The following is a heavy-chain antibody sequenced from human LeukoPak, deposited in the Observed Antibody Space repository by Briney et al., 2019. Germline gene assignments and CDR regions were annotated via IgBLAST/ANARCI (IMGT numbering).Heavy chain of an antibody. V-gene: IGHV4-34*01. Sequence: SETLSLTCAVYGGSLSGYYWSWFRQPPGKGLEWIGEMHYTGATNYSPSLKSRVTISAGASKNQFSLKVNSVTAADTAVYYCARGVTLYYYFDLWGRGTLVTVSS. CDR2: MHYTGAT. CDR3: ARGVTLYYYFDL. D-gene: IGHD4-23*01. CDR1: GGSLSGYY. J-gene: IGHJ2*01.